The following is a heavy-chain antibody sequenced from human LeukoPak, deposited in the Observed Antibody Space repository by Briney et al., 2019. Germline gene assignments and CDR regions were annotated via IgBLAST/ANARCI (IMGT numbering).Heavy chain of an antibody. J-gene: IGHJ4*02. CDR1: GFSFKDYY. Sequence: PGGSLRLSCAASGFSFKDYYFSWIRQAPGKRLEWVSFINVNGGAMYYADFVKGRFTISRDKAKSSLYLEMNSLRVEDTAVYYCARGPRILAAGSYYFDYWGQGSLVTVSS. CDR3: ARGPRILAAGSYYFDY. CDR2: INVNGGAM. V-gene: IGHV3-11*01. D-gene: IGHD6-13*01.